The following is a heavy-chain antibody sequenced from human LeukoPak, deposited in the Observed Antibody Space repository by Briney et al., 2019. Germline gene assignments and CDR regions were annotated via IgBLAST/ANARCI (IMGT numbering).Heavy chain of an antibody. CDR1: GITFSTYS. CDR3: AKEQRGYTGYAVGSWFDP. J-gene: IGHJ5*02. D-gene: IGHD5-12*01. Sequence: GGSLRLSCAASGITFSTYSMNWVRQAPGKGLEWVSYISSFSGTINYADSVKGRFTISRDNAKNSLYLQMNSLRAEDTAVYYCAKEQRGYTGYAVGSWFDPWGQGTLVTVSS. V-gene: IGHV3-48*01. CDR2: ISSFSGTI.